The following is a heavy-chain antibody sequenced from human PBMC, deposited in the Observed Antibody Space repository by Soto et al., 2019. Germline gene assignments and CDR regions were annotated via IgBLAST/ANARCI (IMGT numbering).Heavy chain of an antibody. CDR3: ARDGASHIVVVTAIGPPYFDY. CDR2: INPGGGST. J-gene: IGHJ4*02. V-gene: IGHV1-46*01. CDR1: GYTSTKYD. D-gene: IGHD2-21*02. Sequence: ASVKVSCKASGYTSTKYDTHSARQTPGQALAWLVIINPGGGSTSYAQKFQGRVTMTRDTCTITVYWEMSSLRYEDTAVYYCARDGASHIVVVTAIGPPYFDYWGQGTLVTVST.